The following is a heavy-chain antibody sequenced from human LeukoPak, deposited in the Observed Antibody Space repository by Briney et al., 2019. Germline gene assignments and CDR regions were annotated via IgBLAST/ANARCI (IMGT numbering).Heavy chain of an antibody. Sequence: GGSLRLSFTVSGFTVSINSMSWGRQAPGEGLEWGSFIYSDNTHYSDSVKGRFTISRDNSKNTLYLQMNSLRAEDTAVYYCARRAGAYSHPYDYWGQGTLVTVSS. D-gene: IGHD4/OR15-4a*01. CDR1: GFTVSINS. CDR3: ARRAGAYSHPYDY. J-gene: IGHJ4*02. V-gene: IGHV3-53*01. CDR2: IYSDNT.